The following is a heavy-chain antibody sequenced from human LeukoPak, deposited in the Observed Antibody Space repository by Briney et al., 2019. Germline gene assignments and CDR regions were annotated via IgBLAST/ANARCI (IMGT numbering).Heavy chain of an antibody. CDR1: GGSISSSSHY. D-gene: IGHD1-26*01. CDR3: ARRVFSGTYYAFDI. CDR2: IYYSGST. J-gene: IGHJ3*02. V-gene: IGHV4-39*01. Sequence: PSETLSLTCTVSGGSISSSSHYWGWIRQPPGKGLEWIGSIYYSGSTFYNPSLKSRVTISVDTSKNQFSLTLSSVAAADTAAYYCARRVFSGTYYAFDIWGQGTMVTVSS.